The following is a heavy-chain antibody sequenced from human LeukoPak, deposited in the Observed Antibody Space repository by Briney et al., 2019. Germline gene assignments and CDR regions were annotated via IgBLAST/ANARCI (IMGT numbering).Heavy chain of an antibody. CDR1: GGSISSGGYY. D-gene: IGHD6-6*01. V-gene: IGHV4-30-2*01. J-gene: IGHJ4*02. Sequence: PSETLSLTCTVSGGSISSGGYYWSWIRQPPGKGLEWIGYIYHSGSTYYNPSLKSRVTISVDRSKNQFSLKLSSVTAADTAVYYCARGIAARRGGPYFDYWGQGTLVTVSS. CDR2: IYHSGST. CDR3: ARGIAARRGGPYFDY.